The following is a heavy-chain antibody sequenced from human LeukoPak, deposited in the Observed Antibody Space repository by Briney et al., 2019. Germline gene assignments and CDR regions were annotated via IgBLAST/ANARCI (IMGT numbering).Heavy chain of an antibody. CDR3: ARDPFHLLILFDH. Sequence: GGSLRLSCAASGFPFSTYAMHWVRQAPGKGLEWVALISNDGNKKYYADSVKGRFTVSRDNSKNTLYLQMNSLRTEDTAVYYCARDPFHLLILFDHWGQGTLVTVSS. D-gene: IGHD2/OR15-2a*01. J-gene: IGHJ4*02. V-gene: IGHV3-30-3*01. CDR2: ISNDGNKK. CDR1: GFPFSTYA.